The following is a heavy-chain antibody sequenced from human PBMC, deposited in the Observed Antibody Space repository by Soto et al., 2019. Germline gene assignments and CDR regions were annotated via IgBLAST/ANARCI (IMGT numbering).Heavy chain of an antibody. CDR1: GFSFSGHW. V-gene: IGHV3-7*03. D-gene: IGHD6-19*01. CDR3: ASLTYNSGWYLDS. J-gene: IGHJ4*02. CDR2: IKQDGSEK. Sequence: EVQLVESGGGLVQPGGSLRLSCAASGFSFSGHWMGWVRQAPGKGLEWVANIKQDGSEKYYADSVKGRFTISRDNAKNSLYLQMDSLRAEDTAVYYCASLTYNSGWYLDSWGQGTLVTVSS.